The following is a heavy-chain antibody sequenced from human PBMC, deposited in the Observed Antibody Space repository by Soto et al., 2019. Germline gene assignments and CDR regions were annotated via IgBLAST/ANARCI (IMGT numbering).Heavy chain of an antibody. CDR1: GYTFTSYA. V-gene: IGHV1-3*01. CDR3: ARGIAARQDYYYYGMDV. J-gene: IGHJ6*02. CDR2: INAGNGNT. D-gene: IGHD6-6*01. Sequence: ASVKVSCKASGYTFTSYAMHWVRQAPGQRLEWMGWINAGNGNTKYSQKFQGGVAITRDTSASTAYMELSSLRSEDTAVYYCARGIAARQDYYYYGMDVWGQGTTVTVPS.